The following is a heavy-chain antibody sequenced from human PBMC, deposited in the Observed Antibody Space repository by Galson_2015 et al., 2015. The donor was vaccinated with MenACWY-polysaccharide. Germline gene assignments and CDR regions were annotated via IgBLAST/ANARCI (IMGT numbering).Heavy chain of an antibody. J-gene: IGHJ5*02. V-gene: IGHV1-46*03. CDR3: ARDHSDETAWWFDP. D-gene: IGHD2-21*02. CDR2: INPNGGVT. CDR1: GYTFTNNY. Sequence: SVKVSCKASGYTFTNNYIHWVRQAPGQGLEWMAVINPNGGVTTYAQKFQGRVTMTRDMSTSTFYMEMSSLRSEDTAVYYCARDHSDETAWWFDPWGQGTLVTVSS.